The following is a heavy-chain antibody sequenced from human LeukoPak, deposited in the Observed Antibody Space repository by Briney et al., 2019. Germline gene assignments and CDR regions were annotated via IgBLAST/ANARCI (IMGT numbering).Heavy chain of an antibody. D-gene: IGHD2-2*02. CDR2: INHSGST. Sequence: SETLSLTCAVHGGSFSGYYWSWIRQPPGKGLEWIGEINHSGSTNYNPSLKSRVTISVDTSKNQFSLKLSSVTAADTAVYYCARAVRGYCSSTSCYRDYYYGMDVWGKGTTVTVSS. J-gene: IGHJ6*04. CDR1: GGSFSGYY. V-gene: IGHV4-34*01. CDR3: ARAVRGYCSSTSCYRDYYYGMDV.